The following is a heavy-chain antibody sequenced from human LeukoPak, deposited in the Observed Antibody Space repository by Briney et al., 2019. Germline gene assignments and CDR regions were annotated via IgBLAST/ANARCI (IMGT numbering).Heavy chain of an antibody. Sequence: GGSLRLSCAASGFTVSSNYMSWVRQAPGKGLERVSGISSSGGSTYYADSVKGRLTISRDNSKNTLYLQINSLRADDTAVYYCAKKTGGIYAFDIWGQGTVVTVSS. J-gene: IGHJ3*02. CDR3: AKKTGGIYAFDI. D-gene: IGHD6-13*01. CDR2: ISSSGGST. V-gene: IGHV3-23*01. CDR1: GFTVSSNY.